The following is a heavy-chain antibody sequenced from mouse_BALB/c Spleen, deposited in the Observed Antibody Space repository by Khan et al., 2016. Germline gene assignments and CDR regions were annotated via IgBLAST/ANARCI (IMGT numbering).Heavy chain of an antibody. Sequence: EVQLQESGPGLVKPSQSLSLTFSVTGYSITSGYYWYWIRQFPGNNLEWMGYISYDGSNNYNPSPKNRISFTRDQSKNQFFLKLNSLTNEDTATYYCARGGLRLGCAYWGQGTLVTVSA. CDR1: GYSITSGYY. CDR3: ARGGLRLGCAY. D-gene: IGHD1-2*01. J-gene: IGHJ3*01. V-gene: IGHV3-6*02. CDR2: ISYDGSN.